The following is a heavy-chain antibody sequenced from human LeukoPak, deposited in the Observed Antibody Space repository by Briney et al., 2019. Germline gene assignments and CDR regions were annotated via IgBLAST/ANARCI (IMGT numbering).Heavy chain of an antibody. Sequence: SETLSLTCAVYGGSFSGYYWSWIRQPPGKGLEWIGEINHSGSTNYNPSLKSRVTISVDTSKNQFSLKLSSVTAADTAVYYCARHHPTVTPYYMDVWGKGTTVTISS. J-gene: IGHJ6*03. CDR2: INHSGST. D-gene: IGHD4-17*01. CDR3: ARHHPTVTPYYMDV. V-gene: IGHV4-34*01. CDR1: GGSFSGYY.